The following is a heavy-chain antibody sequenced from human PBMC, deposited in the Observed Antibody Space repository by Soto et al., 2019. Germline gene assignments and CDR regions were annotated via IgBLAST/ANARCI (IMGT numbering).Heavy chain of an antibody. CDR3: ARPGDYAGMDV. CDR1: VFTCSSYN. D-gene: IGHD3-16*01. V-gene: IGHV3-21*01. CDR2: ISSSSSYI. J-gene: IGHJ6*02. Sequence: GGALRLSCAASVFTCSSYNMNWVRQAPGKGLEWVSSISSSSSYIYYADSVKGRFTISRDNAKNSLYLQMNSLRAEDTAVYYCARPGDYAGMDVWGRGTTVTVSS.